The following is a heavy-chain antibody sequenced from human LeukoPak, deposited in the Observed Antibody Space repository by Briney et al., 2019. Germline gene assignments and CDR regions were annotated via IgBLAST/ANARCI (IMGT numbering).Heavy chain of an antibody. Sequence: AASVKVSCKASGGTFSSYAISWVRQAPGQGLEWMGIINPSDGSTSYTQKFQGRVTMTRDTSTSTVYMELSSLRSEDTAVYYCAREGFPPKISDFWSGLGPYYYYGMDVWGQGTTVTVSS. V-gene: IGHV1-46*01. CDR2: INPSDGST. CDR3: AREGFPPKISDFWSGLGPYYYYGMDV. J-gene: IGHJ6*02. D-gene: IGHD3-3*01. CDR1: GGTFSSYA.